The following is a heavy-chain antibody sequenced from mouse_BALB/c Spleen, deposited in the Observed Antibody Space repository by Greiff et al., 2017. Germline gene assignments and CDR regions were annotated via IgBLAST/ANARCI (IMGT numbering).Heavy chain of an antibody. V-gene: IGHV5-4*02. J-gene: IGHJ2*01. Sequence: EVMLVESGGGLVKPGGSLKLSCAASGFTFSDYYMYWVRQTPEKRLEWVATISDGGSYTYYPDSVKGRFTISRDNAKNNLYLQMSSLKSEDTAMYYCARGDYGSSPVGYWGQGTTLTVSS. CDR3: ARGDYGSSPVGY. CDR1: GFTFSDYY. D-gene: IGHD1-1*01. CDR2: ISDGGSYT.